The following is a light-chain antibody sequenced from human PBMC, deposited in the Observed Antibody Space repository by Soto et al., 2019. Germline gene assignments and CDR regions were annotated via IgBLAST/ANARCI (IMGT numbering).Light chain of an antibody. CDR1: QSVSSSY. V-gene: IGKV3-20*01. CDR3: QQYCSSAVT. J-gene: IGKJ1*01. CDR2: VAS. Sequence: EIVLTQSPGTLSLSPGERATLSCRASQSVSSSYLAWYQQKPGQAPRLLIYVASIRATGIPDRFSGSGSGTDFTVTIRSGEPEVLAVYYCQQYCSSAVTFGQGTKVEIK.